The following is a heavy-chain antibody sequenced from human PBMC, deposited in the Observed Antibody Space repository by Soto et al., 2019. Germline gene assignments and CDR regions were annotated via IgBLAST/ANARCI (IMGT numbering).Heavy chain of an antibody. CDR2: IRSKANSYAT. CDR3: TRRIAAAGKYKWFDP. V-gene: IGHV3-73*01. Sequence: GVPLRLSCAASGFTFSGSAIHWVLQASGKGLEWVGRIRSKANSYATAYAASVKGRFNISRDDSKNTAYLQMNSLKTEDTAVYYCTRRIAAAGKYKWFDPWGQGTLVTVSS. CDR1: GFTFSGSA. J-gene: IGHJ5*02. D-gene: IGHD6-13*01.